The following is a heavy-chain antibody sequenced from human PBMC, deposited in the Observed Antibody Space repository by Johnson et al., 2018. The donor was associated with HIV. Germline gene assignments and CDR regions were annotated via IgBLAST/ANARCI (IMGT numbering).Heavy chain of an antibody. D-gene: IGHD6-19*01. CDR3: ERIPGSGWEHDAFDL. CDR1: AFTFSDYY. CDR2: ISSSGSTI. V-gene: IGHV3-11*04. Sequence: QVQLVESGGGLVKPGGSLRLSCAASAFTFSDYYMTWMRQAPGKGLEWVSYISSSGSTIYYADSVKGRFIISRDNAKNSLYLQMNSPRAEDTAVYYCERIPGSGWEHDAFDLCGQGTMVTVSS. J-gene: IGHJ3*01.